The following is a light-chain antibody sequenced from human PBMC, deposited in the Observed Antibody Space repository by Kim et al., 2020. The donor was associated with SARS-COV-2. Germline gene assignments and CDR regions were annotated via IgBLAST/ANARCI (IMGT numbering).Light chain of an antibody. Sequence: EIVLTQSPGTLSLSPGERATLSCRASQSVSSSYLAWYQQKPGQAPRLLIYGASSRATGIPDRFSGSGSGTDFTLTISRLEPEDFAVYYCQQYGSSLPFFGPGTKVDIK. J-gene: IGKJ3*01. CDR3: QQYGSSLPF. CDR1: QSVSSSY. V-gene: IGKV3-20*01. CDR2: GAS.